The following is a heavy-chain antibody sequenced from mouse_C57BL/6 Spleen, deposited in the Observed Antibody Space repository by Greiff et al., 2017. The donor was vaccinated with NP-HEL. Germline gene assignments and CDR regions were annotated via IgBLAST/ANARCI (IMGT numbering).Heavy chain of an antibody. CDR2: IDPSDNLT. CDR1: VYPFTSYW. V-gene: IGHV1-52*01. CDR3: ARGKDYEDY. D-gene: IGHD2-4*01. J-gene: IGHJ2*01. Sequence: QVPLQQPGAELVRPGSSVTLSCKASVYPFTSYWMHWVKQRPIQGLEWIGNIDPSDNLTPYNQKFQDKATLTLDKSSSTAYMQLSSLTSEDSAVYYCARGKDYEDYWGQGTTLTVSS.